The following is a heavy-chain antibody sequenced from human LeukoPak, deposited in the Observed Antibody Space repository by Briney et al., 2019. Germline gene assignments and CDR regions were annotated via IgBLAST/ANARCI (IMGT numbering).Heavy chain of an antibody. Sequence: GESLKISCKGSGYSFTSYWIGWVRQMPGKGLEWMGIIYPGDSDTRYSPSFQGQVTISADKSISTAYLQWSSLKASDTAMYYCARQHLRGYSLTENYFDYWGQGTLVTVSS. J-gene: IGHJ4*02. D-gene: IGHD5-18*01. CDR1: GYSFTSYW. V-gene: IGHV5-51*01. CDR2: IYPGDSDT. CDR3: ARQHLRGYSLTENYFDY.